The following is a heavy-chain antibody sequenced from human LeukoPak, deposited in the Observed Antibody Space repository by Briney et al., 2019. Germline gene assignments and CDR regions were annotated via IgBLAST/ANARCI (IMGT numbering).Heavy chain of an antibody. CDR3: ARHGDNADYTIFYWFDS. D-gene: IGHD4-17*01. CDR2: VYKSGST. J-gene: IGHJ5*01. CDR1: GGSISTTTYY. Sequence: SETLSLTCTVSGGSISTTTYYWAWIRQSPETGLEWLGSVYKSGSTYYNPSLNSRATITVDTSRNQFSLNLRSVTAADTSVYFCARHGDNADYTIFYWFDSWGQGALVTVSS. V-gene: IGHV4-39*01.